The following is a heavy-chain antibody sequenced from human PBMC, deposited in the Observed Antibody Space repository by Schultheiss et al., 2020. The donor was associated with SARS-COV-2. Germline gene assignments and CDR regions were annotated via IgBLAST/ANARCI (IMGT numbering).Heavy chain of an antibody. CDR2: IYYSGST. V-gene: IGHV4-61*08. CDR3: ARDRWDSYYYYGMDV. CDR1: GGSISCGGYY. J-gene: IGHJ6*02. Sequence: SETLSLTCTVSGGSISCGGYYWSWIRQHPGKGLEWIGYIYYSGSTNYNPSLKSRVTISVDTSKNQSSLKLSSVTAADTAVYYCARDRWDSYYYYGMDVWGQGTTVTVSS. D-gene: IGHD1-26*01.